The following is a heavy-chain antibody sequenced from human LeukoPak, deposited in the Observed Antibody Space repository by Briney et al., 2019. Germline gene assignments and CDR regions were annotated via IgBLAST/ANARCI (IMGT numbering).Heavy chain of an antibody. CDR1: GFTFSSYS. D-gene: IGHD3-10*01. J-gene: IGHJ4*02. CDR2: ISSPSNTI. V-gene: IGHV3-48*04. CDR3: ARDYFGTGIFDY. Sequence: PGGSLRLSCAASGFTFSSYSMNSVRQAPGKGLEWVSYISSPSNTIYYAHSVKGRFTISRDNTKNSLYLQMNSLRAEDTAVYYCARDYFGTGIFDYWGQGTLVTVSS.